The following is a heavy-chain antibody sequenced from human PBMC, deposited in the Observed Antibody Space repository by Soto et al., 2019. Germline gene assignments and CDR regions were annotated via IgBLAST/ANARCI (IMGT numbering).Heavy chain of an antibody. Sequence: QVQLVQSGAEVKKPGSSVKVSCKASGGTFSSYTISWVRQAPGQGLEWMGRIIPILGIANYAQKFQGRVTITADKSTSTAYMGLSSLRSEDTAVYYCASRGYSYGYGYWGQGTLVTVSS. CDR1: GGTFSSYT. CDR2: IIPILGIA. CDR3: ASRGYSYGYGY. D-gene: IGHD5-18*01. V-gene: IGHV1-69*02. J-gene: IGHJ4*02.